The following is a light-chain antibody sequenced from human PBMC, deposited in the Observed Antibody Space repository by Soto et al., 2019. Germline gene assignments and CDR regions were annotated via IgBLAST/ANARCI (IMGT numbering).Light chain of an antibody. Sequence: QSVLTQPPSVSGAPGQRVTISCTGSSSNIGAGYDVHWYQQLPGTAPKLLIYGNSNRPSGVPDRFSGSKSGTSASLAITGLQAEDEADSYCQSYDSSLSVAVFGGGTQLTVL. CDR2: GNS. CDR3: QSYDSSLSVAV. J-gene: IGLJ2*01. V-gene: IGLV1-40*01. CDR1: SSNIGAGYD.